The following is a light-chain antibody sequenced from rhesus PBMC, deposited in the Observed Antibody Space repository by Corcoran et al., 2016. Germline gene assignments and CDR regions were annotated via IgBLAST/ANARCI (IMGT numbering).Light chain of an antibody. CDR3: QHNYGTPYS. V-gene: IGKV1-74*01. Sequence: DIQMTQSPSSLSASVGDRVIITCRTSENVDNYVNWYQQKLGRAPKLLISKASTLQSGVPSRFSGSGSRTNYTFTSISLQSEDVATYYCQHNYGTPYSFCQGTKVEI. CDR2: KAS. J-gene: IGKJ2*01. CDR1: ENVDNY.